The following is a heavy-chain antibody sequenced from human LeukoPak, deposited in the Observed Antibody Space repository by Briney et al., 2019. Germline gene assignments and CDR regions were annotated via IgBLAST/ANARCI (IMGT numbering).Heavy chain of an antibody. CDR3: AREAFDSFDP. J-gene: IGHJ5*02. Sequence: SETLSLTCAVSGDSISTSSYYWGWIRQPPGKGLEWIGTIYYSGSTYYNPSLTSRVTISVDTSKNQFSLKLSSVTAADTAVYYCAREAFDSFDPWGQGTLVTVSS. CDR1: GDSISTSSYY. D-gene: IGHD3-16*01. CDR2: IYYSGST. V-gene: IGHV4-39*01.